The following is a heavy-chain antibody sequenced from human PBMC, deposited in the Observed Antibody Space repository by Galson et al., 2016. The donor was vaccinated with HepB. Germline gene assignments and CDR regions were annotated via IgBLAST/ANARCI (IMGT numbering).Heavy chain of an antibody. CDR2: SHNTGSP. J-gene: IGHJ4*02. D-gene: IGHD3-22*01. Sequence: TLSLTCTVSGGSISLGAYYWNWIRQPAGEGLEWVGRSHNTGSPDYNPSLKSRVTISADKSVNTAYLQWSSLQASDTAIYFCARLGFYDSGIDYWGQGTVVIVSS. CDR1: GGSISLGAYY. V-gene: IGHV4-61*02. CDR3: ARLGFYDSGIDY.